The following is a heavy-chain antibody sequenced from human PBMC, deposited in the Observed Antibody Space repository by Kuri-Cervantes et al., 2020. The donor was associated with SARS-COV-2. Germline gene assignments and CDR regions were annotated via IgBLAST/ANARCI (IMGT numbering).Heavy chain of an antibody. J-gene: IGHJ3*02. CDR1: GFTFSSYG. CDR3: ARAPLVPAAIIPSAFDI. V-gene: IGHV3-7*01. Sequence: GESLKISCAASGFTFSSYGMRWVRQAPGKGLEWVANIKQDGSEKYYVDSVKGRFTISRDSAKNSLYLQMNSLRAEDTAVYYCARAPLVPAAIIPSAFDIWGQGTMVTVSS. CDR2: IKQDGSEK. D-gene: IGHD2-2*01.